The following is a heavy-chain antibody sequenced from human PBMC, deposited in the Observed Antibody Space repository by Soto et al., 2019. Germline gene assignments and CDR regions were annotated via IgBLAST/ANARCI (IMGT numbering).Heavy chain of an antibody. Sequence: PGGSLRLSCAASGFTFSSYAMSWVRQTPGKGLEWVSAISGGGASTYYADSVKGRFTISRDKSKNTLFLQMNSLSAEDTALYYCAKGVGSTSWYKGFDNWGQGIVVTV. CDR3: AKGVGSTSWYKGFDN. V-gene: IGHV3-23*01. CDR1: GFTFSSYA. D-gene: IGHD6-13*01. CDR2: ISGGGAST. J-gene: IGHJ4*02.